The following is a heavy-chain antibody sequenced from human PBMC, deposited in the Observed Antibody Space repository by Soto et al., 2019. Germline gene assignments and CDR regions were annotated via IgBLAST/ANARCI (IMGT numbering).Heavy chain of an antibody. CDR3: ARDLRGDSGYAGNRDYYYYGMDV. CDR2: IIPIFGTA. D-gene: IGHD5-12*01. V-gene: IGHV1-69*13. J-gene: IGHJ6*02. CDR1: GYTFTNFG. Sequence: SVKVSCKASGYTFTNFGISWVRQAPGQGLEWMGGIIPIFGTADYAQKFQGRVTITADESTSTAYMELSSLRSEDTAVYYCARDLRGDSGYAGNRDYYYYGMDVWGQ.